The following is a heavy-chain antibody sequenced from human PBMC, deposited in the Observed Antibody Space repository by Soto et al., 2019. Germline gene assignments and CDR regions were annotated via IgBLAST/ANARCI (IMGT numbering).Heavy chain of an antibody. CDR1: GYSFTSYW. CDR2: IYPGDSDT. J-gene: IGHJ5*02. D-gene: IGHD3-3*01. Sequence: GESLKISCKGSGYSFTSYWIGWVRQMPGKGLEWMGIIYPGDSDTRYSPSFQGQVTISADKSISTAYLQWSSLKASDTAMYYCARGVDFWSGFPTPHWFDPWGQGTPVTVSS. V-gene: IGHV5-51*01. CDR3: ARGVDFWSGFPTPHWFDP.